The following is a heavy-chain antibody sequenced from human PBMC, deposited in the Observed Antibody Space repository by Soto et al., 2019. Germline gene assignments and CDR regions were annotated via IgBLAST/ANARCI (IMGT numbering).Heavy chain of an antibody. V-gene: IGHV4-34*01. CDR3: ARGQYNWNYVRYYYMDV. Sequence: QVQLQQWGAGLLKPSETLSLTCAVYGGSFSGYYWSWIRQPPGKGLEWIGEINHSGSTNYNPSLKSRVTISVDTSKNQLSLKLSSVTAADTAVYYCARGQYNWNYVRYYYMDVWGKGTTVTVSS. D-gene: IGHD1-7*01. J-gene: IGHJ6*03. CDR1: GGSFSGYY. CDR2: INHSGST.